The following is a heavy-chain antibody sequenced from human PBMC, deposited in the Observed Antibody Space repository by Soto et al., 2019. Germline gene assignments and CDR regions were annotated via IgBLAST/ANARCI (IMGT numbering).Heavy chain of an antibody. CDR3: ARLSSTCWFDP. Sequence: PSETLSLACTVSGGSISSSSYYWGWIRQPPGKGLEWIGSIYYSGSTYYNPSLKSRVTISVDTSKNQFSLKLSSVTAADTAVYYCARLSSTCWFDPWGQGTLVTVSS. CDR2: IYYSGST. V-gene: IGHV4-39*01. J-gene: IGHJ5*02. CDR1: GGSISSSSYY.